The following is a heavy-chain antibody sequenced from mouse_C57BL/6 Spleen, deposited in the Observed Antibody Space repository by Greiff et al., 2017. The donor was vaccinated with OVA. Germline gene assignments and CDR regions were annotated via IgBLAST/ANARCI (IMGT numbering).Heavy chain of an antibody. Sequence: VQLQQSDAELVKPGASVKLSCKVSGYTFTDHTIHWMKQRPDQGLEWIGYIYPSDGCTKYTEKFKGTATLTADKSSSTAYMQLNSLTAEDSAVYVCARGPTVVASFDYWGQGTTLTVSS. CDR3: ARGPTVVASFDY. D-gene: IGHD1-1*01. J-gene: IGHJ2*01. CDR1: GYTFTDHT. V-gene: IGHV1-78*01. CDR2: IYPSDGCT.